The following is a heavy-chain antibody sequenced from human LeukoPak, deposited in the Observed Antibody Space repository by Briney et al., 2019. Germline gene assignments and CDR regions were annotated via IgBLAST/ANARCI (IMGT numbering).Heavy chain of an antibody. D-gene: IGHD5-12*01. J-gene: IGHJ6*03. V-gene: IGHV1-2*02. Sequence: GASVKASCKASGYTFTSYYIHWVRQAPGQGLEWMGWINPNSGGTNYAQKFQGRVTMTRDTSISTAYMELSRLRSDDTAVYYCARGYSGYFLYYYYYMDVWGKGTTVTVSS. CDR3: ARGYSGYFLYYYYYMDV. CDR1: GYTFTSYY. CDR2: INPNSGGT.